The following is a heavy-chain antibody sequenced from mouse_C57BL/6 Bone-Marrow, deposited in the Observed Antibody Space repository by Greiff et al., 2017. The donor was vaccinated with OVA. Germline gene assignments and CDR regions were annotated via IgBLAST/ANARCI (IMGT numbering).Heavy chain of an antibody. CDR2: ISNGGGST. D-gene: IGHD3-1*01. CDR1: GFTFSDYY. V-gene: IGHV5-12*01. J-gene: IGHJ1*03. CDR3: AREGLLGFDV. Sequence: DVQLQESGGGLVQPGGSLKLSCAASGFTFSDYYMYWVRQTPEKRLEWVAYISNGGGSTYYPDTVKGRFTISRDNAKNTLYLQMSRLKSEDTAMYYCAREGLLGFDVWGTGTTVTVSS.